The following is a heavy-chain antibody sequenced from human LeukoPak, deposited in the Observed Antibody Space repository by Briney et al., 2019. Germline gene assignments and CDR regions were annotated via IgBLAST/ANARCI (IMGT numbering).Heavy chain of an antibody. V-gene: IGHV1-69*06. J-gene: IGHJ4*02. CDR3: ASLKQFHHPSGFDY. CDR2: IIPIFGTA. Sequence: GASVKVSCKASGGTFSSYAISWVRQAPGQGLEWMGRIIPIFGTANYAQKFQGRVTITADKSTSTAYMELSSLRSEDTAVYYCASLKQFHHPSGFDYWGQGTLVTVSS. CDR1: GGTFSSYA. D-gene: IGHD6-19*01.